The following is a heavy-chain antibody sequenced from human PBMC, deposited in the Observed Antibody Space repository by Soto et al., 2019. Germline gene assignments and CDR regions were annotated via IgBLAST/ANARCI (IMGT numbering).Heavy chain of an antibody. CDR2: IDHSGST. CDR1: GGSFSGFY. CDR3: ARYFDWLYHFDY. J-gene: IGHJ4*02. V-gene: IGHV4-34*01. D-gene: IGHD3-9*01. Sequence: SETLSLTCAVYGGSFSGFYWSWIRQPPGKGLEWIGEIDHSGSTNYNPSLKSRVTISVDTSKNRFSLKLSSVTAAAMAVYFGARYFDWLYHFDYWGQGTPVTVSS.